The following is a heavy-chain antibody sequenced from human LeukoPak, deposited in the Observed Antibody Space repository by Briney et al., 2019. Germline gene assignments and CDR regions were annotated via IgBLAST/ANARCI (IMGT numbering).Heavy chain of an antibody. J-gene: IGHJ5*02. CDR1: GFTFNDYT. V-gene: IGHV3-43*01. CDR3: TKDALVIAVAGGWFDP. Sequence: GGSLRLSCAASGFTFNDYTMHWVRQAPGKGLEWVSLISWDGAYTYYADSVKGRFTISRDNSKNSLYLQMNSLRTEDTALYYCTKDALVIAVAGGWFDPWGQGTLVTVSS. D-gene: IGHD6-19*01. CDR2: ISWDGAYT.